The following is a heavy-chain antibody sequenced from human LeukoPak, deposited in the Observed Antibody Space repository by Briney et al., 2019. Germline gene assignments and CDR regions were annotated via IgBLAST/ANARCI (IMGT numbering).Heavy chain of an antibody. D-gene: IGHD5-12*01. CDR1: DYSISSGYY. CDR3: ARGLSGYDFDY. V-gene: IGHV4-38-2*01. J-gene: IGHJ4*02. CDR2: IYHSGST. Sequence: SETLSLTCAVSDYSISSGYYWGWIRQPPGKGLEWIGSIYHSGSTYYNPSLKSRVTISVDTSKNQFSLKLNSVTAADTAVYYCARGLSGYDFDYWGQGTLVTVSS.